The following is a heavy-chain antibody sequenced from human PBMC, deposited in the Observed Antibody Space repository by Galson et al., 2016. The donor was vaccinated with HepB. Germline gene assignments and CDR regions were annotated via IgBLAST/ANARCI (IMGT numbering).Heavy chain of an antibody. CDR2: IYNSGST. V-gene: IGHV4-59*11. D-gene: IGHD6-13*01. CDR1: GDSISSPY. J-gene: IGHJ4*02. CDR3: ARVQGSGWYYFDY. Sequence: SETLSLTCTVSGDSISSPYWTWIRRPPGKGLEWLGYIYNSGSTNYNPSLKSRVTIYLDTSKNQFSLKLSSVIAADTAVYYCARVQGSGWYYFDYWGQGTQVTVSS.